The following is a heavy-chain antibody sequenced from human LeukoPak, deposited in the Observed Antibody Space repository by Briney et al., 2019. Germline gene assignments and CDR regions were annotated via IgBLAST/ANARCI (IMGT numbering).Heavy chain of an antibody. V-gene: IGHV3-21*01. D-gene: IGHD3-3*01. CDR2: ISSSSSYI. Sequence: PGGSLRLSCAASGFTFSSYSMNWVRQAPGKGLEWVSSISSSSSYIYYADSVKGRFTISRDNAKNSLYLQMNSLRAEDTAVYYCARDYDFWSGYPYFDYWGQGTLVTVSS. CDR3: ARDYDFWSGYPYFDY. CDR1: GFTFSSYS. J-gene: IGHJ4*02.